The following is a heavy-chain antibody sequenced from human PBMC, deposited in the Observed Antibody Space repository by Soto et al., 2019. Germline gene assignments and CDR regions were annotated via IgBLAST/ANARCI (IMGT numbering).Heavy chain of an antibody. D-gene: IGHD4-17*01. J-gene: IGHJ3*02. CDR1: GFAFSTYA. Sequence: GGSLRLSCAASGFAFSTYAMSWVRQAPGKGLEWASAISAGGGSTYYADSVKGRFTISRDNFINTLYLQMNSLRTEDTAVYYCAHPRGYGVFDAYDIWGQGAMVTVSS. CDR3: AHPRGYGVFDAYDI. CDR2: ISAGGGST. V-gene: IGHV3-23*01.